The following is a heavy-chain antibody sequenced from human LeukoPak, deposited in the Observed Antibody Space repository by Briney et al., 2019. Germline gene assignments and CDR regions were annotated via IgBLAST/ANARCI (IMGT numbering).Heavy chain of an antibody. J-gene: IGHJ6*02. CDR1: GASLSSYY. CDR2: IYYSGVT. V-gene: IGHV4-59*08. CDR3: ARREGSHYSVDV. Sequence: SETLSLTCTVSGASLSSYYWSWIRQVPGTGLEWIGSIYYSGVTNFSPSLKRRIAMSVDTSRNVFSLKVTSVTAADTAVYYCARREGSHYSVDVWGRGTTVTVSS. D-gene: IGHD5-12*01.